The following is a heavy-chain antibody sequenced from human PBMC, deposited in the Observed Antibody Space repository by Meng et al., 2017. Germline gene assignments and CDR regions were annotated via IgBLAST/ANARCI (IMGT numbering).Heavy chain of an antibody. J-gene: IGHJ3*02. V-gene: IGHV1-69*06. Sequence: SVKVSCKASGYTFTGYYMHWVRQAPGQGLEWMGGIIPIFGTANYAQKFQGRVTITADKSTSTAYMELSSLRSEDTAVYYCARDFARGGDDAFNIWGQGTMVTVSS. CDR3: ARDFARGGDDAFNI. CDR1: GYTFTGYY. CDR2: IIPIFGTA. D-gene: IGHD3-10*01.